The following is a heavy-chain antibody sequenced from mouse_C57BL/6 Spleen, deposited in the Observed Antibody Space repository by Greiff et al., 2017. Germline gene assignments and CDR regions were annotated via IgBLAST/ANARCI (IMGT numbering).Heavy chain of an antibody. CDR2: IYPGDGDT. CDR1: GYAFSSSW. Sequence: VQLQQSGPELVKPGASVKISCKASGYAFSSSWMNWVKQRPGKGLEWIGRIYPGDGDTNYNGKFKGKATLTADKSSSTAYMQLSSLTSEDSAVYFCARSSITTVQFSMDYWGQGTSVTVSS. J-gene: IGHJ4*01. V-gene: IGHV1-82*01. D-gene: IGHD1-1*01. CDR3: ARSSITTVQFSMDY.